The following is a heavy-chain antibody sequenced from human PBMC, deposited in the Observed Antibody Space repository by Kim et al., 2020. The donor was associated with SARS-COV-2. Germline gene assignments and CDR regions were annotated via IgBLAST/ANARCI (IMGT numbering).Heavy chain of an antibody. V-gene: IGHV1-24*01. CDR2: FDPEDGET. CDR1: GYTLTELS. Sequence: ASVKVSCKVSGYTLTELSMHWVRQAPGKGLEWMGGFDPEDGETIYAQKFQGRVTMTEDTSTDTAYMELSSLRSEDTAVYYCATERAPDYVWGSYRQYYFDYWGQGTLVTVSS. D-gene: IGHD3-16*02. CDR3: ATERAPDYVWGSYRQYYFDY. J-gene: IGHJ4*02.